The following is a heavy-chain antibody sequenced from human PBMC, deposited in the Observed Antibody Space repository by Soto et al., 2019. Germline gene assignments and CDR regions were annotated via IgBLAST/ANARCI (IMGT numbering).Heavy chain of an antibody. CDR2: IYFTGST. V-gene: IGHV4-31*03. J-gene: IGHJ4*02. CDR3: ARDWGSSGWPN. CDR1: GGSISYYY. Sequence: LSLTCTVSGGSISYYYWSWIRQHPGKGLEWVGYIYFTGSTLYNPSLKSRLAMSLDTSKNQFSLKLGSVTAADTAIYYCARDWGSSGWPNWGPGTLVTVSS. D-gene: IGHD6-19*01.